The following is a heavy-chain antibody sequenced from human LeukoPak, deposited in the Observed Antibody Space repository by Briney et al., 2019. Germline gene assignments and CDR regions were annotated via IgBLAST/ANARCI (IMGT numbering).Heavy chain of an antibody. CDR2: MNPKSGKT. V-gene: IGHV1-8*01. D-gene: IGHD5-12*01. CDR1: GYTFTIYD. J-gene: IGHJ3*02. CDR3: ARDGRDGYNSGIDAFDI. Sequence: ASVKVSCKASGYTFTIYDINWVRQSTGQGLEWMGWMNPKSGKTGYAQKFQGRVTMTWSSSITTAYMELSSLRSEDTAVYYCARDGRDGYNSGIDAFDIWGQGTMVTVSS.